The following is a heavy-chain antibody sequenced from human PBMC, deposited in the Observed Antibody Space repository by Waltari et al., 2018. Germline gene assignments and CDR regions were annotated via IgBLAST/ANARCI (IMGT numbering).Heavy chain of an antibody. CDR3: ARDYRDWAGPKY. Sequence: EVQLVESGGGLVQPGGSLRLSCAASGFTFSSYWMSWVRQAPGKGLEWVANIKQDGREKYYVDSVKGLFTISRDNAKNSLYLQMNSLRAEDTAVDYCARDYRDWAGPKYWGQGTLVTVSS. V-gene: IGHV3-7*01. J-gene: IGHJ4*02. CDR1: GFTFSSYW. D-gene: IGHD4-17*01. CDR2: IKQDGREK.